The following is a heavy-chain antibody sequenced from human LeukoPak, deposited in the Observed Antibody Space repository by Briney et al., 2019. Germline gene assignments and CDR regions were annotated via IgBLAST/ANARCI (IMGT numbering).Heavy chain of an antibody. J-gene: IGHJ6*02. CDR2: ISWDSGSI. D-gene: IGHD3-10*01. CDR3: AKGVIKGMDV. CDR1: GFTFDDYA. Sequence: PGRSLRLSCAATGFTFDDYAMHWVRQAPGKGLEWVSGISWDSGSIGYADSVKGRFTISRDNAKSSLYLQMNSLRAEDTALYYCAKGVIKGMDVWGQGTTVTVSS. V-gene: IGHV3-9*01.